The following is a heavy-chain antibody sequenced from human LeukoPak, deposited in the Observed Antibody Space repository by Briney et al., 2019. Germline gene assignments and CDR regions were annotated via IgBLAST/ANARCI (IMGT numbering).Heavy chain of an antibody. Sequence: SETLSLTCTVSGYSISSGYYWGWIRQPPRKGLEWIGCIFHSGITYYHPSLKSRVTISLDTSKNQFSLKLSSVTAADTAVYYCARGLGGRTGTTRFDPWGQGTLVTVSS. CDR2: IFHSGIT. CDR3: ARGLGGRTGTTRFDP. CDR1: GYSISSGYY. J-gene: IGHJ5*02. D-gene: IGHD1-7*01. V-gene: IGHV4-38-2*02.